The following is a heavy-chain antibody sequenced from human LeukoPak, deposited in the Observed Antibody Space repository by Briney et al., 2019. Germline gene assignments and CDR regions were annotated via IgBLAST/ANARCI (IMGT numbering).Heavy chain of an antibody. V-gene: IGHV3-9*01. CDR3: AREWGSSSVNYYYGMDV. CDR1: GFTFDDYA. J-gene: IGHJ6*02. Sequence: GGSLRLSCAASGFTFDDYAMHWVRQAPGKGLEWVSGISWNSGSIGYADSVKGRFTISRDNSKNTLYLQMNSLRAEDTAVYYCAREWGSSSVNYYYGMDVWGQGTTVTVSS. CDR2: ISWNSGSI. D-gene: IGHD6-6*01.